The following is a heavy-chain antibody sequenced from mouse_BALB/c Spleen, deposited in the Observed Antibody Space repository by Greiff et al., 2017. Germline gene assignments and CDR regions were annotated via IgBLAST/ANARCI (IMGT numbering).Heavy chain of an antibody. CDR1: GYSITSDYA. J-gene: IGHJ3*01. Sequence: QLVASGPGLVKPSQSLSLTCTVTGYSITSDYAWNWIRQFPGTNLEWMGYISYSGSTSYNPSLKSRISITRDTSKNQFFLQLNSVTTEDTATYYCAPSDYYGSPWFADWGQGTLVTVSA. V-gene: IGHV3-2*02. D-gene: IGHD1-1*01. CDR3: APSDYYGSPWFAD. CDR2: ISYSGST.